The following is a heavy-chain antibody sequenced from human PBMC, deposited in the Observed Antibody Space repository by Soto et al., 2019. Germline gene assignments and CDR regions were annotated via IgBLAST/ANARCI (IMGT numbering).Heavy chain of an antibody. Sequence: GGSLRLSCAASGFTFSSYWMHWVRQAPGKGLVWVSRINSDGSSTSYADSVKGRFTISRDNAKNTLSLQMNSLRAEDTAVYYCARKIAYGDYVSDAFDIWGQGTMVTVSS. CDR3: ARKIAYGDYVSDAFDI. V-gene: IGHV3-74*01. J-gene: IGHJ3*02. CDR1: GFTFSSYW. CDR2: INSDGSST. D-gene: IGHD4-17*01.